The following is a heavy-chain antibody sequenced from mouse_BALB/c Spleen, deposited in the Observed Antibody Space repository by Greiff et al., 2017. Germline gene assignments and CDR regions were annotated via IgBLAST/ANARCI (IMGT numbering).Heavy chain of an antibody. V-gene: IGHV3-6*02. J-gene: IGHJ2*01. CDR2: ISYDGSN. CDR3: ARECTTVVALYYFDY. CDR1: GYSITSGYY. D-gene: IGHD1-1*01. Sequence: EVKLMESGPGLVKPSQSLSLTCSVTGYSITSGYYWNWIRQFPGNKLEWMGYISYDGSNNYNPSLKNRISITRDTSKNQFFLKLNSVTTEDTATYYCARECTTVVALYYFDYWGQGTTLTVSS.